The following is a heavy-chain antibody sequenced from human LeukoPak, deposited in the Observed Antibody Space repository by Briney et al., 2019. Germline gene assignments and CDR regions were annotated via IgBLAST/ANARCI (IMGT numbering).Heavy chain of an antibody. V-gene: IGHV3-23*01. J-gene: IGHJ4*02. CDR1: GFTFSSYA. Sequence: PGGSLRLSCAASGFTFSSYAMSWVRQAPGKGLEWVSAISGGGGSTYYADSVKGRFTISRDNSKNTLYLQMNSLRAEDTAVYYCAKDSNVLRYFDWLGDFDYWGQGTLVTVSS. CDR2: ISGGGGST. D-gene: IGHD3-9*01. CDR3: AKDSNVLRYFDWLGDFDY.